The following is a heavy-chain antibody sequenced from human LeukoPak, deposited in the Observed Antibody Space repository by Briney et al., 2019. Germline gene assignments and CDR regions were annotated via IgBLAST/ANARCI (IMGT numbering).Heavy chain of an antibody. J-gene: IGHJ3*02. CDR1: GGSVSSGSYY. CDR3: AREGDYPSDAFDI. Sequence: KPSETLSLTCTVSGGSVSSGSYYWSWIRQPPGKGLEWIGYIYYSGSTNYNPSLKSRVTISVDTSKNQFSLKLSSVTAADTAVYYCAREGDYPSDAFDIWGQGTMVTVSS. V-gene: IGHV4-61*01. CDR2: IYYSGST. D-gene: IGHD4-17*01.